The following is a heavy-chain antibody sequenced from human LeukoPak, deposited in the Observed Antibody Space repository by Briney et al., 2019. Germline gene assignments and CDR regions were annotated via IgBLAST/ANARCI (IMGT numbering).Heavy chain of an antibody. CDR1: GFTFSYYG. D-gene: IGHD3-10*01. V-gene: IGHV3-48*04. CDR2: ISSSGSTI. CDR3: ARDPGGYMDV. Sequence: GGSLRLSCAASGFTFSYYGMNWVRQAPGKGLEWVSYISSSGSTIFYADSVKGRFTISRDNAKNSLYLQMNSLRAEDTTVYYCARDPGGYMDVWGKGTTVTISS. J-gene: IGHJ6*03.